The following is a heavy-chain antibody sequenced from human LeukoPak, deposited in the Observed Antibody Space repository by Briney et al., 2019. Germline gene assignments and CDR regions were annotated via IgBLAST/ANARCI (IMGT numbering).Heavy chain of an antibody. CDR3: ASRSSIWSGYQDTLYYFDS. V-gene: IGHV4-59*01. CDR2: IYYSGST. Sequence: PSETLSLTCTVSGGSISSYYWSWIRQPPGKRLEWIGHIYYSGSTNYNPSLKSRVTISVDTSKNQFSLKMSSVTAAATAVYYCASRSSIWSGYQDTLYYFDSWGQGTLVTVSS. J-gene: IGHJ4*02. CDR1: GGSISSYY. D-gene: IGHD3-3*01.